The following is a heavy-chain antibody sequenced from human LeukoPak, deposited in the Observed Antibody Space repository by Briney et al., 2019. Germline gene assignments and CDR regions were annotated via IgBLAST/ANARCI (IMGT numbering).Heavy chain of an antibody. CDR2: ISAYNGNT. CDR3: ARAAAVDIVATIPDDY. J-gene: IGHJ4*02. D-gene: IGHD5-12*01. CDR1: GYTFTSYG. V-gene: IGHV1-18*01. Sequence: ASVKVSCKVSGYTFTSYGISWVRQAPRHRLEWLGWISAYNGNTNYAQTLQGRVTMTTDTSTSTAYMELRSLRSDDTAVYYCARAAAVDIVATIPDDYWGQGTLVTVSS.